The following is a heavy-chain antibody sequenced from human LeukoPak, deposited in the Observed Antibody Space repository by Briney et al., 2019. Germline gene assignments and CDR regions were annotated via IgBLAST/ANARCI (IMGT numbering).Heavy chain of an antibody. CDR3: AIDRGYSSSWYGLDY. CDR1: GFTFSSCG. CDR2: IWYDGSNK. V-gene: IGHV3-33*01. Sequence: GGSLRLSCAASGFTFSSCGMHWVRQPPGKGLEWVAVIWYDGSNKYYADSVKGRFTISRDNSKNTLYLQMNSLRAEDTAVYYCAIDRGYSSSWYGLDYWGQGTLVTVSS. D-gene: IGHD6-13*01. J-gene: IGHJ4*02.